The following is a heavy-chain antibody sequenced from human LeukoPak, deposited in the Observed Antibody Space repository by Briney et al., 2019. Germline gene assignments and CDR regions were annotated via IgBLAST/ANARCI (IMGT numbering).Heavy chain of an antibody. CDR3: ARVGWELLDYYYYYMDV. J-gene: IGHJ6*03. CDR1: GGSISSYY. CDR2: IYYSGST. V-gene: IGHV4-59*01. Sequence: SETLSLTCTVSGGSISSYYWSWIRQPPGKGLEWIGYIYYSGSTNYNPSLKSRVTISVDTSENQFSLKLSSVTAADTAVYYCARVGWELLDYYYYYMDVWGKGTTVTVSS. D-gene: IGHD1-26*01.